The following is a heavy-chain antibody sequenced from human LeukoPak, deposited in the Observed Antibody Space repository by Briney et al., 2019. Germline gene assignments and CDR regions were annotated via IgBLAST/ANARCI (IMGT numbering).Heavy chain of an antibody. CDR2: INSSGSTI. V-gene: IGHV3-11*04. D-gene: IGHD1-26*01. CDR3: ARNEEWELPYFDY. Sequence: AGTLRLSCAASGFTFSDYYRSWIRQAPGKGLEWVSYINSSGSTIYYADSVSGRFTISRDNAKNSLHLQINSLRAEDTAAYYCARNEEWELPYFDYWGQGTLVTVSS. CDR1: GFTFSDYY. J-gene: IGHJ4*02.